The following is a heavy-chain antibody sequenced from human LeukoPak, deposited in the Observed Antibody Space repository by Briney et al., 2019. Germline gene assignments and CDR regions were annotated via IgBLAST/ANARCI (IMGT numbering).Heavy chain of an antibody. D-gene: IGHD1-26*01. CDR2: AYFRSKWNH. Sequence: SQTLSLTCAISGDSVSTNSAAWNWIRQSPSRGLEWLGRAYFRSKWNHDCAVSVKSRITVKPDTSKNQFSLQLNSVTPEDTAVYYCARGVGATQYYFYYMDVWGEGTTVTVSS. V-gene: IGHV6-1*01. J-gene: IGHJ6*03. CDR3: ARGVGATQYYFYYMDV. CDR1: GDSVSTNSAA.